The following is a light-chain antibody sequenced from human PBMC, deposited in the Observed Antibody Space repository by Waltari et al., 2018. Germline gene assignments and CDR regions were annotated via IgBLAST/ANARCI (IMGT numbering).Light chain of an antibody. CDR3: GTWDSSLSAGGV. CDR1: SSHIGNNY. Sequence: QSVLTQPPSVSAAPGQKVTISCSGSSSHIGNNYVSWYQQFPGKAPKLLIYDNNKRPSGIPDRFSGSKSGTSATLGITGLQTGDEADYYCGTWDSSLSAGGVFGTGTKVTVL. CDR2: DNN. V-gene: IGLV1-51*01. J-gene: IGLJ1*01.